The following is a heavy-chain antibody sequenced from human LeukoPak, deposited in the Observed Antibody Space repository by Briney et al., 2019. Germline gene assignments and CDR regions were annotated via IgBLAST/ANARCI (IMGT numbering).Heavy chain of an antibody. J-gene: IGHJ6*03. CDR3: ARAVVFWSGLEAIYYYYYMDV. D-gene: IGHD3-3*01. CDR1: GGSISSGSYY. Sequence: PSQTLSLTCTVSGGSISSGSYYWSWIRQPAGKGLEWIGRIYTSGSTNYNPSLKSRVTISVDTSKNQFSLKLSSVTAADTAVYYCARAVVFWSGLEAIYYYYYMDVWGKGTTVTVSS. CDR2: IYTSGST. V-gene: IGHV4-61*02.